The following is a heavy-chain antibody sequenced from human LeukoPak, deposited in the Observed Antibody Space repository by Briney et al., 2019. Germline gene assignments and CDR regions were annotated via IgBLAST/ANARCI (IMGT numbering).Heavy chain of an antibody. CDR1: GYTFTSFS. J-gene: IGHJ4*02. Sequence: ASAKVSCKASGYTFTSFSITWVRQAPGQGLEWMGWISVYNGNTNYAQKLQGRVTMTTDTSTSTAYMELWSLRSDDTAVYYCARMGGELLGPWFDYWAQGTLVTVSS. CDR3: ARMGGELLGPWFDY. D-gene: IGHD1-26*01. V-gene: IGHV1-18*01. CDR2: ISVYNGNT.